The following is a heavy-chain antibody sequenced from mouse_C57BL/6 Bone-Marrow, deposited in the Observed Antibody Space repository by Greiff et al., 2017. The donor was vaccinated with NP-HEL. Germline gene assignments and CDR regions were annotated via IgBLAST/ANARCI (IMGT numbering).Heavy chain of an antibody. J-gene: IGHJ3*01. CDR3: ARRGWSWFAY. CDR2: ISPRSGNT. V-gene: IGHV1-81*01. Sequence: QVQLQQSGAELARPGASVKLSCKASGYTFTSYGISWVKQRTGQGLEWIGEISPRSGNTYYNEKFKGKATLTADKSSSTAYLELRSLTSEDSAVYFCARRGWSWFAYWGKGTLVTVSA. CDR1: GYTFTSYG. D-gene: IGHD2-3*01.